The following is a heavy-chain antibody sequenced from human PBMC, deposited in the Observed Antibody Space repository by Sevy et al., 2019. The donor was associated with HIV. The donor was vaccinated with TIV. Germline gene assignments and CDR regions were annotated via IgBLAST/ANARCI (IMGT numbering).Heavy chain of an antibody. CDR1: GGFISSGYHY. CDR3: ARPASGSYYYGS. J-gene: IGHJ4*02. CDR2: ISTSGST. Sequence: SETLSLTCTVSGGFISSGYHYWTWIRHPAGKGLEWIGRISTSGSTNYNPSLESRVTMSLDTSKNQFSLKVSSVTAAETAAYYCARPASGSYYYGSWGQGTLVTVSS. D-gene: IGHD1-26*01. V-gene: IGHV4-61*02.